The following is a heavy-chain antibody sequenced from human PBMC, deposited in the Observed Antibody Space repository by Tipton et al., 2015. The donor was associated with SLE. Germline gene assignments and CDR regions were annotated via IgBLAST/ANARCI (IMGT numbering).Heavy chain of an antibody. CDR1: GYSFTSYW. CDR2: IYPGDSDT. CDR3: ARHRSEYYYGSGSYWDY. V-gene: IGHV5-51*01. J-gene: IGHJ4*02. Sequence: QLVQSGPEVKKPGESLKISCKGSGYSFTSYWIGWVRQMPGKGLEWMGIIYPGDSDTRYSPSFQGHVTTSADKSISTAYLQWSSLKASDTAMYYCARHRSEYYYGSGSYWDYWGQGTLVTVSS. D-gene: IGHD3-10*01.